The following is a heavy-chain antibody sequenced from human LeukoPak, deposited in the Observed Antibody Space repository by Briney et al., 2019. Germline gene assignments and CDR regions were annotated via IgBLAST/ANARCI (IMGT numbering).Heavy chain of an antibody. CDR3: AKDTTIFGVAPPDY. CDR1: GFTFDDYA. D-gene: IGHD3-3*01. CDR2: ISGDGGST. V-gene: IGHV3-43*02. Sequence: GGSLRLSCAASGFTFDDYAMHWVRHAPGKGLEWVSLISGDGGSTYYADSVKGRFTISRDNSKNSLYLQMNSLRTEDTALYYCAKDTTIFGVAPPDYWGQGTLVTVSS. J-gene: IGHJ4*02.